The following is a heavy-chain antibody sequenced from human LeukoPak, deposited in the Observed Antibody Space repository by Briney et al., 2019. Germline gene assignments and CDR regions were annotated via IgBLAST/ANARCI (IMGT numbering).Heavy chain of an antibody. D-gene: IGHD2-2*01. V-gene: IGHV4-4*07. Sequence: SETLSLTCSVSGGSIGTYYWSWIRQPAGEGLEWIGRIYTGGSTNYNPSLKSRVTLSIETPKNQFSLELTSVTAADTAVYYCARAPTAYCLSTNCQPYFDYWGQGILVTVSS. CDR2: IYTGGST. CDR3: ARAPTAYCLSTNCQPYFDY. CDR1: GGSIGTYY. J-gene: IGHJ4*02.